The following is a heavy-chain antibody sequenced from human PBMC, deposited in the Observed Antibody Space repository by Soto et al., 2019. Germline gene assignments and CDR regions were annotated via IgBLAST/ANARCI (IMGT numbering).Heavy chain of an antibody. CDR1: GYTFTAYH. Sequence: QVQLVQSGAEVKEPGDSVRVSCEASGYTFTAYHIHWVRQAPGQGLEWMGWINPKFGDTTYAQDFQGRVSMTRDMSISTVYMELSRLTSDDTAIYYCARNMDYYYGRGSGNGYGVWGQGTTVPVFS. V-gene: IGHV1-2*02. D-gene: IGHD3-10*02. J-gene: IGHJ6*02. CDR3: ARNMDYYYGRGSGNGYGV. CDR2: INPKFGDT.